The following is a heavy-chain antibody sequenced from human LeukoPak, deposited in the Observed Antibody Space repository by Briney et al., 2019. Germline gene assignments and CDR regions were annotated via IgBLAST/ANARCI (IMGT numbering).Heavy chain of an antibody. CDR1: GGSIGSGGYS. Sequence: NPSETLSLTCAVSGGSIGSGGYSWSWIRQPPGKGLERIGYIYHSGSTYYNPSLKSRVTISVDRSKNQFSLKLSSVTAADTAVYYCARAPTPYTVTTGYYYYGMDVWGQGTTVTVSS. CDR3: ARAPTPYTVTTGYYYYGMDV. V-gene: IGHV4-30-2*01. CDR2: IYHSGST. D-gene: IGHD4-17*01. J-gene: IGHJ6*02.